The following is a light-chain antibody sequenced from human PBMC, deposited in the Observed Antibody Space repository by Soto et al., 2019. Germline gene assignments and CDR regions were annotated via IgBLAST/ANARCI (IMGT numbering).Light chain of an antibody. V-gene: IGKV3-20*01. CDR1: QNINSPY. Sequence: EIVLTQSPGTLSLSPGERAALSCRVNQNINSPYLAWYQQKPGQAPRLLVHGTSNRATGIPDRFSGRRSGTDSTSTIDRLGPKDSQLYYGHHYGSSPRGTFGKGTGWRS. CDR2: GTS. J-gene: IGKJ4*01. CDR3: HHYGSSPRGT.